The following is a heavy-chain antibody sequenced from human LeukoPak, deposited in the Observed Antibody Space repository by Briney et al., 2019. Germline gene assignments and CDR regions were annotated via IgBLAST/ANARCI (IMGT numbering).Heavy chain of an antibody. CDR3: AKDPRGVGYCSSTSCYDNFDY. Sequence: PGGSLRLCCAASGFTLGSYAMRRVRQAPGKGLEWVSAISGSGGSTYYADSVKGRFTISRDNTKNTLYLQMNRLRAEDTAVYYCAKDPRGVGYCSSTSCYDNFDYWGQGTLVTGSS. D-gene: IGHD2-2*03. J-gene: IGHJ4*02. V-gene: IGHV3-23*01. CDR2: ISGSGGST. CDR1: GFTLGSYA.